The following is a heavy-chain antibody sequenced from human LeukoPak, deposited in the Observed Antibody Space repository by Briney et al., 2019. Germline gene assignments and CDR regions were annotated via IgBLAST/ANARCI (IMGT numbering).Heavy chain of an antibody. V-gene: IGHV1-2*02. Sequence: ASVKVSCKASGYTFTGYYMHWVRQAPGQGLEWMGWINPNSGGTNYAQKLQGRVTMTTDTSTSTAYMELRSLRSDDTAVYYCARGVVAGSPYNWFDPWGQGTLVTVSS. CDR2: INPNSGGT. J-gene: IGHJ5*02. CDR3: ARGVVAGSPYNWFDP. CDR1: GYTFTGYY. D-gene: IGHD6-19*01.